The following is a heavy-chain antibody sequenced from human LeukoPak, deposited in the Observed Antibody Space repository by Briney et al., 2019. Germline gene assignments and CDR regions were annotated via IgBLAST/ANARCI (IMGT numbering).Heavy chain of an antibody. CDR3: AGSPFSDYGDPWGFDY. V-gene: IGHV1-69*06. D-gene: IGHD4-17*01. Sequence: GASVKVSCKASGGTFSRYAFSWVRQAPGQGLEWMGGIIPIFGTTNFAQKFQGRVTLTADKSTSTAYMELSSLRSEDTAVYYCAGSPFSDYGDPWGFDYWGQGTLVTVSS. CDR1: GGTFSRYA. CDR2: IIPIFGTT. J-gene: IGHJ4*02.